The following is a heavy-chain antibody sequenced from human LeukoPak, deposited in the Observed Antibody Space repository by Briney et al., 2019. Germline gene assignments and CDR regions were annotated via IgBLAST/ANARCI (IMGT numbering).Heavy chain of an antibody. CDR1: GFTFSNAW. V-gene: IGHV3-66*01. Sequence: GGSLRLSCAASGFTFSNAWMSWVRQAPGKGLEWVSVIYSGGSTYYADSVKGRFTISRDNSKNTLYLQMNNLRVEDTAVYYCARDRSWFDPWGQGTPVTVSS. J-gene: IGHJ5*02. CDR3: ARDRSWFDP. D-gene: IGHD6-19*01. CDR2: IYSGGST.